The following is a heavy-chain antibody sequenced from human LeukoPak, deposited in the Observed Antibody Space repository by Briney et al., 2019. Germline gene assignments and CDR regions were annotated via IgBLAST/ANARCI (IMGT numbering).Heavy chain of an antibody. CDR1: GDSISNYY. V-gene: IGHV4-59*01. CDR3: ARDSRGGGPDFDY. J-gene: IGHJ4*02. Sequence: SETLSLTCTVSGDSISNYYWAWIRRPPGKGLECIGYIHYSGTTYYNPSLKSRVSISVDSSRTQFSLKLSSVTAADTAVYYCARDSRGGGPDFDYWGQGTLVTVSS. CDR2: IHYSGTT. D-gene: IGHD3-16*01.